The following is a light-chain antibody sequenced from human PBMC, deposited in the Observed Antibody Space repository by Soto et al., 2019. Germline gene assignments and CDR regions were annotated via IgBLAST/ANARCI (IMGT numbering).Light chain of an antibody. V-gene: IGLV2-14*03. CDR2: EVR. CDR1: SSDIGAYNY. CDR3: GSYASATLI. Sequence: QSALTQPASVYGSPGQSITISCTGTSSDIGAYNYVSWFQQYSGKAPTLIIYEVRFRPSGVSSRFSGSKSGNTASLTISGLQTEDEADYYGGSYASATLIFGGGTKLTVL. J-gene: IGLJ2*01.